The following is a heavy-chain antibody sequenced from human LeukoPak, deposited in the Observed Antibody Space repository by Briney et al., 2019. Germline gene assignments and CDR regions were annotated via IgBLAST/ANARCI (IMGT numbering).Heavy chain of an antibody. CDR1: GFTFSSYA. CDR2: IWYDGSNK. J-gene: IGHJ4*02. V-gene: IGHV3-33*08. Sequence: GSLRLSCAASGFTFSSYAMHWVRQAPGKGPEWVAVIWYDGSNKYYADSVKGRFTISRDNSKNTLYLQMNSLRAEDTAVYYCAREGDYWGQGTLVTVSS. CDR3: AREGDY.